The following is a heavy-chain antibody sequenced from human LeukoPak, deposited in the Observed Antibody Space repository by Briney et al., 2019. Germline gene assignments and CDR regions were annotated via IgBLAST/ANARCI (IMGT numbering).Heavy chain of an antibody. J-gene: IGHJ4*02. Sequence: GGSLRLSCAASGFTFSSYAMHWVRQAPGKGLEWVAVISYDGSNKYYADSVKGRSTISRDNSKNTLYLQMNSLRAEDTAVYYCARRSYSSGWYSDYWGQGTLVTVSS. D-gene: IGHD6-19*01. CDR1: GFTFSSYA. CDR3: ARRSYSSGWYSDY. V-gene: IGHV3-30*04. CDR2: ISYDGSNK.